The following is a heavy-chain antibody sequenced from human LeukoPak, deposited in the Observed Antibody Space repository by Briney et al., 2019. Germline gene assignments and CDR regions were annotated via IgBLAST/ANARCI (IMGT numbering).Heavy chain of an antibody. Sequence: SETLSLTCTVSGGSVSSYYWSWIRRPPGRGLEWIAYLSHSGSSDSNPSLTSRVTTLVDASKNQFSLKLTSVTAADTAVYYCARGYSYDDYWGQGTLVTVSS. D-gene: IGHD5-18*01. V-gene: IGHV4-59*02. J-gene: IGHJ4*02. CDR1: GGSVSSYY. CDR2: LSHSGSS. CDR3: ARGYSYDDY.